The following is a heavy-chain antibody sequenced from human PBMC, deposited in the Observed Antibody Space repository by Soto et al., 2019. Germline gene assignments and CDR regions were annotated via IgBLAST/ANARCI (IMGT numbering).Heavy chain of an antibody. CDR1: GFTFSTYW. CDR3: SRSLDY. V-gene: IGHV3-7*01. Sequence: VGSLRLSCVASGFTFSTYWMDWVRQAPGKGLEWVANINQDGSEKHYVDSVKGRFTISRDNAKNSLYLQMSSLTAEDSALYYCSRSLDYWGQGALVTVPQ. CDR2: INQDGSEK. J-gene: IGHJ4*02.